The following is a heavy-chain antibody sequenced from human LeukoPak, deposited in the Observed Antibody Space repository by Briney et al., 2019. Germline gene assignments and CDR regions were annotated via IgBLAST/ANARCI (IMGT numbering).Heavy chain of an antibody. CDR3: ARDLYSSSPYYFDY. D-gene: IGHD6-6*01. CDR2: VSGSGGST. CDR1: GFTFSSYA. J-gene: IGHJ4*02. Sequence: PGGSLRLSCAASGFTFSSYAMSWVRQAPGKGLDWVSAVSGSGGSTYYADSVKGRFTISRDNSKNTLYLQMNSLRDEDTAVYYCARDLYSSSPYYFDYWGQGTLVTVSS. V-gene: IGHV3-23*01.